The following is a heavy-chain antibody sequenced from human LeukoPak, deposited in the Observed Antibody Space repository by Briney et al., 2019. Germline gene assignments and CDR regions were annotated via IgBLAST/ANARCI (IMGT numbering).Heavy chain of an antibody. CDR3: ARDEPSPDSTDLDY. V-gene: IGHV3-66*01. CDR2: YSGGST. Sequence: SGGSLRLSCAASGFTFSSYSMNWVRQAPGKGLEWVSVYSGGSTYYADSVKGRFTISRDNSKNTLYLQMNSLRAEDTAVYYCARDEPSPDSTDLDYWGQGTLVTVSS. J-gene: IGHJ4*02. CDR1: GFTFSSYS. D-gene: IGHD2/OR15-2a*01.